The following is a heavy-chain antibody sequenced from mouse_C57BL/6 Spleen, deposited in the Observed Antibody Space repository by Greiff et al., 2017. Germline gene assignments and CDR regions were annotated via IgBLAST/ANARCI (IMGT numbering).Heavy chain of an antibody. CDR3: ARVKDGGGYFDV. CDR2: INYDGSST. Sequence: EVKLMESEGGLVQPGSSMKLSCTASGFTFSDYYMAWVRQVPEKGLEWVANINYDGSSTYYLDSLKSRFIISRDNAKNILYLQMSSLKSEDTATYYCARVKDGGGYFDVWGTGTTVTVSS. J-gene: IGHJ1*03. CDR1: GFTFSDYY. V-gene: IGHV5-16*01.